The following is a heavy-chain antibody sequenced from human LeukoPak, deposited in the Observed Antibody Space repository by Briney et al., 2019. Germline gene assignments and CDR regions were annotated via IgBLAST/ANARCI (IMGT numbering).Heavy chain of an antibody. CDR1: GYTFTGYY. CDR2: INPNSGGT. V-gene: IGHV1-2*02. Sequence: GASVKVSCKASGYTFTGYYMHWVRQAPGQGLEWMGWINPNSGGTNYAQKFQGRVTMTRDTSISTAYMELSRLRSDDTAVYYCARDQKEVWFGDQNGSDWFDPWGQGTLVTVSS. J-gene: IGHJ5*02. CDR3: ARDQKEVWFGDQNGSDWFDP. D-gene: IGHD3-10*01.